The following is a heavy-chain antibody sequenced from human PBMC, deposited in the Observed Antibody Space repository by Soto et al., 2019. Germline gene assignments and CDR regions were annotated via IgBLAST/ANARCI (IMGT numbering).Heavy chain of an antibody. CDR3: ARVAVAGPWSSYYRYVKAF. Sequence: ASVKVSCKASGYTFTSYGISWVRQAPGQGLEWMGWISAYNGNTNYAQKLQGRVTMTTDTSTSTAYMELRSLRSDDTAVYYCARVAVAGPWSSYYRYVKAFWGQGTSDTVSS. CDR2: ISAYNGNT. J-gene: IGHJ6*02. V-gene: IGHV1-18*01. CDR1: GYTFTSYG. D-gene: IGHD6-19*01.